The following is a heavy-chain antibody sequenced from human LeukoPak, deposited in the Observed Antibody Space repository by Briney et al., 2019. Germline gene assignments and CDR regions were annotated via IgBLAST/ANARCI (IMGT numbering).Heavy chain of an antibody. V-gene: IGHV3-74*01. CDR1: GFSISSFW. Sequence: PGGSLRLSCAASGFSISSFWMHWVRQAPGKGVVWVARINSDGSSITYVDSVKGRFAISRDSAKNTFHLQMNSLTDDDTAVYYCARGAYSFDYWGQGTLVTVSS. CDR3: ARGAYSFDY. D-gene: IGHD4-11*01. J-gene: IGHJ4*02. CDR2: INSDGSSI.